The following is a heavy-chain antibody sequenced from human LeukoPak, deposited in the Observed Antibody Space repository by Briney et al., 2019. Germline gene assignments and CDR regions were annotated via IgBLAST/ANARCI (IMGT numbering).Heavy chain of an antibody. Sequence: GASVKVSCKASGYTFTSYDINWVRQATGQGLEWMGWMNPNSGNTGYAQKFQGRVIITRNTSISTAYMELSSLRSKDTAVYYCARGGPTYYDFWSGYYTVDYWGQGTLVTVSS. D-gene: IGHD3-3*01. CDR2: MNPNSGNT. CDR3: ARGGPTYYDFWSGYYTVDY. V-gene: IGHV1-8*03. CDR1: GYTFTSYD. J-gene: IGHJ4*02.